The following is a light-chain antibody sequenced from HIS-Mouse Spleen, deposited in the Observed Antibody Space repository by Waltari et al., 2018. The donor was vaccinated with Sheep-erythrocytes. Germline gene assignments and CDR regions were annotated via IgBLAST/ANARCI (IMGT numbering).Light chain of an antibody. CDR3: QQLNSYPHT. J-gene: IGKJ2*01. V-gene: IGKV1-9*01. CDR1: QGISSY. Sequence: DIQLTQSPSFLSASVGARVTITCRASQGISSYLSWYQQTPGKAPKLLIYAASTLQSGVPSRFSGSGSGTEFTLTISSLQPEDFATYYCQQLNSYPHTFGQGTKLEIK. CDR2: AAS.